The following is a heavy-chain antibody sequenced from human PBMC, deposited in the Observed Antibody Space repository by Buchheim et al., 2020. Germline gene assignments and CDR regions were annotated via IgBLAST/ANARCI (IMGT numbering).Heavy chain of an antibody. CDR3: ARDRSFGVVNNFDY. J-gene: IGHJ4*02. CDR1: GFTFSSYE. D-gene: IGHD3-3*01. CDR2: ISSSGSII. V-gene: IGHV3-48*03. Sequence: EVQLVESGGGLVQPGGSLRLSCAASGFTFSSYEMNWVRQAPGKGLEWVSYISSSGSIIYYADSFKGRFTISRENAKNSLYLQMTSLRAEDTAVYYCARDRSFGVVNNFDYWGQGTL.